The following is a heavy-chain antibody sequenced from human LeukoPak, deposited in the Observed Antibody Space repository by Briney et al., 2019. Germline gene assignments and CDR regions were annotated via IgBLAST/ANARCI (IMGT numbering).Heavy chain of an antibody. CDR2: IYYSGST. J-gene: IGHJ4*02. CDR1: GGSIRSSSYY. CDR3: ASLSRGGILWFGEFHY. V-gene: IGHV4-39*07. D-gene: IGHD3-10*01. Sequence: SETLSLTCTVAGGSIRSSSYYRGWIRQPPGKGLEWIGSIYYSGSTYYNPSLKSRVTISVDTSKNQFSLKLSSVTAADTAVYYCASLSRGGILWFGEFHYWGQGTLVTVSS.